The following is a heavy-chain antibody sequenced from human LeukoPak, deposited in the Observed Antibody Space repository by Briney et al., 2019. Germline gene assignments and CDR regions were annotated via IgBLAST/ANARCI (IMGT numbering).Heavy chain of an antibody. CDR1: GFTFSSYA. J-gene: IGHJ6*02. Sequence: PGGSLRLSCAASGFTFSSYAMHWVRQAPGKGLEWVAVISYDGSNKYYADSVKGRFTISSDNSKSTLYLQMNSLRAEDTAVYYCARNRRAGNWNFSPDYYYYGMDVWGQGTTVTVSS. D-gene: IGHD1-7*01. CDR3: ARNRRAGNWNFSPDYYYYGMDV. CDR2: ISYDGSNK. V-gene: IGHV3-30-3*01.